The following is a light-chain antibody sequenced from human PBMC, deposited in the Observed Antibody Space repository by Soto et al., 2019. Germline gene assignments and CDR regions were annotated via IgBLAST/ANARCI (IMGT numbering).Light chain of an antibody. V-gene: IGLV1-40*01. J-gene: IGLJ3*02. CDR3: QSYDSSLSGSV. CDR2: GNS. Sequence: QSVLTQPPSVSGAPGQRVTISCTGSSPNIGAGHDVHWYQQLPGTAPKLLIYGNSNRPSGVPDRFSGSKSGTSASLAITGLQAEDEADYYCQSYDSSLSGSVFGGGTKLTVL. CDR1: SPNIGAGHD.